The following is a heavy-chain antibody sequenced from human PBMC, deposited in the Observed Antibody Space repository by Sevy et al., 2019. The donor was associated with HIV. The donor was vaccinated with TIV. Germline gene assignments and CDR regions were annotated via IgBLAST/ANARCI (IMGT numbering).Heavy chain of an antibody. V-gene: IGHV3-43*01. D-gene: IGHD3-10*01. CDR3: EKGCYGSGYYFDLDY. Sequence: GGSLRLSCAASGFTFDDYTMHWVRQAPGKGLEWVSLISWDGGSTYYADSVKGRFTISRDNSKNSLYLQMNSLRTEDYFFYYCEKGCYGSGYYFDLDYWGQGTLVTVSS. CDR2: ISWDGGST. J-gene: IGHJ4*02. CDR1: GFTFDDYT.